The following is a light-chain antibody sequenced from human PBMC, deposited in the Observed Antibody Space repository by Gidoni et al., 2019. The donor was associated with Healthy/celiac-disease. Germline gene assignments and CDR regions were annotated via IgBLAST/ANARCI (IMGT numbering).Light chain of an antibody. J-gene: IGKJ1*01. CDR2: GAS. CDR1: QSVSSSY. Sequence: ELVLTQSPGTLSLSPGERATLSCRASQSVSSSYLAWYQQKPGQAPRLLIYGASSRATGIPDRFSGSGSGTDFTLTISRLEPEDFAVYYCQQYCSSLPWTFGQGTKVEIK. CDR3: QQYCSSLPWT. V-gene: IGKV3-20*01.